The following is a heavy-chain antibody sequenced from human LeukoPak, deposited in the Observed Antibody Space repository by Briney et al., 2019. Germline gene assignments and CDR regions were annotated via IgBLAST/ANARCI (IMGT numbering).Heavy chain of an antibody. CDR1: GGSISSSSYY. V-gene: IGHV4-39*01. Sequence: SETLSLTCSVSGGSISSSSYYWGWIRQPPGKGLEWIGSFYYSGSTYYNPTLKSRVTISVDTSKNQFSLKLSSVTAADTAVYYCARPIVVVPAAGNDAFDIWGQGTMVTVSS. CDR2: FYYSGST. J-gene: IGHJ3*02. CDR3: ARPIVVVPAAGNDAFDI. D-gene: IGHD2-2*01.